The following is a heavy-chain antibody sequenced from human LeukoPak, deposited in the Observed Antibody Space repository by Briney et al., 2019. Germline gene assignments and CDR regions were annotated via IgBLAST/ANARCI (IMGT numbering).Heavy chain of an antibody. D-gene: IGHD3-22*01. J-gene: IGHJ4*02. Sequence: PGGSLRLSCAAPGFTFSSYWMSWVRQAPGKGLEWVAHIKQDGSEKYYVDSVKGRFTISRDNAKNSLYLQMNSLRAEDTAVYYCARVAYYYDSSGYYPFDYWGQGTLVTVSS. CDR3: ARVAYYYDSSGYYPFDY. V-gene: IGHV3-7*01. CDR2: IKQDGSEK. CDR1: GFTFSSYW.